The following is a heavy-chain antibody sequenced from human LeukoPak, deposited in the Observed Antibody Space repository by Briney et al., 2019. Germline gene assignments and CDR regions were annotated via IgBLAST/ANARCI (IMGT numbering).Heavy chain of an antibody. CDR1: GFTFSSYG. Sequence: GGSLRLSCAASGFTFSSYGMHWVRQAPGKGLEWVAVISYDGSNKYYADSVKGRFTISRDNSKNTLYLQMNSLRAEDTAVYYCASLTMIVVVHDAFDIWGQGTMVTVSS. CDR3: ASLTMIVVVHDAFDI. D-gene: IGHD3-22*01. CDR2: ISYDGSNK. V-gene: IGHV3-30*03. J-gene: IGHJ3*02.